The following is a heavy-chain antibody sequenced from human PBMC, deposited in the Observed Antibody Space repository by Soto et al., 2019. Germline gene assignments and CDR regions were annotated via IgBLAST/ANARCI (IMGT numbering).Heavy chain of an antibody. CDR3: AKELFTPYYYYYMDV. CDR1: GFTFSSYG. J-gene: IGHJ6*03. CDR2: IWYDGSNK. V-gene: IGHV3-33*06. Sequence: GGSLRLSCAASGFTFSSYGMHWVRQAPGKGLEWVAVIWYDGSNKYYADSVKGRFTISRDNSKNTLYLQMNSLRAEDTAVYYCAKELFTPYYYYYMDVWGKGTTVTVPS.